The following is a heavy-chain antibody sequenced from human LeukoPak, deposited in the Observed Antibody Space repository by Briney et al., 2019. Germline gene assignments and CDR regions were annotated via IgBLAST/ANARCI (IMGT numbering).Heavy chain of an antibody. D-gene: IGHD5-18*01. V-gene: IGHV5-51*01. Sequence: GESLKISCKGSGYSFTTYWIGWVRQMPGKGLEWMGIIYPGDSDTRYSPSFQGQVTIAADKSISTAYLQWSSLNASDTAMYYCARQGTATSYYYYGMDVWGQGTTVTVSS. CDR3: ARQGTATSYYYYGMDV. CDR2: IYPGDSDT. J-gene: IGHJ6*02. CDR1: GYSFTTYW.